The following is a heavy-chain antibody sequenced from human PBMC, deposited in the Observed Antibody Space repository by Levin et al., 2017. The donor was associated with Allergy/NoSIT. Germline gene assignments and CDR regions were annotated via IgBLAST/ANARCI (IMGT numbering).Heavy chain of an antibody. Sequence: SETLSLTCNVSGFSISGGHYWGWVRQPPGKGLEWIASIYYTGSTYYNLSLKSRVTISIDTSKNQFSLRLTSVTAADTAIYYCARDQSGDSDIPFDIWGQGTMVTVSS. CDR3: ARDQSGDSDIPFDI. V-gene: IGHV4-38-2*02. CDR2: IYYTGST. CDR1: GFSISGGHY. J-gene: IGHJ3*02. D-gene: IGHD4-17*01.